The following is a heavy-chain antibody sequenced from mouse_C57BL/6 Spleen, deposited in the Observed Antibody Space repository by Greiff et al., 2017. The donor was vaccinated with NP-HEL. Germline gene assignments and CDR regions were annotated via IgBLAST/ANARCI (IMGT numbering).Heavy chain of an antibody. CDR1: GYAFSSYW. CDR2: IYPGDGDT. Sequence: VQLQQSGAELVKPGASVKISCKASGYAFSSYWMNWVKQRPGKGLEWIGQIYPGDGDTNYNGKFKGKATLTADKSSSTAYMQLSSLTSEDSAVYFCARSGTVVAEDFDYWGQGTTLTVSS. J-gene: IGHJ2*01. D-gene: IGHD1-1*01. CDR3: ARSGTVVAEDFDY. V-gene: IGHV1-80*01.